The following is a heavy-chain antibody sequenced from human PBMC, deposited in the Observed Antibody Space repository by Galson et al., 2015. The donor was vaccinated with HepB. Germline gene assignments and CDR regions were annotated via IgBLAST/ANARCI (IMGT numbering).Heavy chain of an antibody. D-gene: IGHD3-10*01. Sequence: ETLSLTCAVYGGSFSDYYWSWIRQSPGKGLEWIGEINHSGTANYNPSLKSRVSLLVDTSKNQFALNVGSGTAADTAVYYCARVVRGVMRFPNYYYYGMDVWGQGTSVTVS. J-gene: IGHJ6*02. CDR1: GGSFSDYY. CDR2: INHSGTA. V-gene: IGHV4-34*01. CDR3: ARVVRGVMRFPNYYYYGMDV.